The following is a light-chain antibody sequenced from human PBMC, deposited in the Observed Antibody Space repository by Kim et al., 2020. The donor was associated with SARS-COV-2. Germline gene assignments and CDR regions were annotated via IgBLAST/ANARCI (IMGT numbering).Light chain of an antibody. CDR3: QAWDSSTAWV. V-gene: IGLV3-1*01. CDR1: KLGDKY. J-gene: IGLJ3*02. Sequence: SYELTQPPSVSEFPGQTASITCSGDKLGDKYACWYQQKPGQSPVLVIYQDSKRPSGIPERFSGSNSGNTATLTISGTQAMDEADYYCQAWDSSTAWVFGGGTQLTDL. CDR2: QDS.